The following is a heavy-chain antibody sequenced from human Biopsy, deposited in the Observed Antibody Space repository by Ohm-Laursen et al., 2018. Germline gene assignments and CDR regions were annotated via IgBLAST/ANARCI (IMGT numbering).Heavy chain of an antibody. CDR1: GGSISSDY. CDR3: ARDDAVTVIRGLYY. D-gene: IGHD2-21*02. V-gene: IGHV4-59*07. CDR2: IYYSGST. J-gene: IGHJ6*02. Sequence: SDTLSLTCTVSGGSISSDYWSWIRQTPGKGLEWIGYIYYSGSTNYNPSLKSRVTISVDTSKNQFSLRLNSVAAADTAVYYCARDDAVTVIRGLYYWGQGTTVTVSS.